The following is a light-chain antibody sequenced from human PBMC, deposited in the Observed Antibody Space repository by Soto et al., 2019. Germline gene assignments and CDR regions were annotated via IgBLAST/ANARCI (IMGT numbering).Light chain of an antibody. CDR1: SSDVGGHNY. Sequence: QSALTQPASVSGSPGQSITISCTGSSSDVGGHNYVSWYQQHPGKAPKLTIYEVSNRPSGVSNRFSGSKSGNTASLTISGLQAEDEADYYCSSYTSSSTVVFGGGTKLTVL. J-gene: IGLJ2*01. CDR3: SSYTSSSTVV. CDR2: EVS. V-gene: IGLV2-14*01.